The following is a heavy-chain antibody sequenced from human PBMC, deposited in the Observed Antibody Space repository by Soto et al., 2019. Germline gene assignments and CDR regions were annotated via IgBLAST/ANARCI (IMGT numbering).Heavy chain of an antibody. CDR3: ARDNYDSSGAYWFDP. J-gene: IGHJ5*02. CDR2: IYYSGST. Sequence: TPETLSLTCAVSGGSISSSNYWSWIRQPPGKGLEWIGYIYYSGSTYYNPSLKSRVTISVDTSKNQFSLKLSSVTAADTAVYYCARDNYDSSGAYWFDPWGQGTLVTVSS. V-gene: IGHV4-30-4*01. D-gene: IGHD3-22*01. CDR1: GGSISSSNY.